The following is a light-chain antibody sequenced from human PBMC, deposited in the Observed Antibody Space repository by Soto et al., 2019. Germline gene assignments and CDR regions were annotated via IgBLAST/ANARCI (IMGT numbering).Light chain of an antibody. CDR2: DVT. V-gene: IGLV2-11*01. Sequence: QSALTQPRSVSGSPGQSVTVSCTGTNSDVGGYNYASWYRQYPGEAPKLLIYDVTERLSGVPDRFSGSKSGNTASLTISGLQAEDEADYYCCSYAGGHIHYIIGTGTQLTVL. CDR3: CSYAGGHIHYI. J-gene: IGLJ1*01. CDR1: NSDVGGYNY.